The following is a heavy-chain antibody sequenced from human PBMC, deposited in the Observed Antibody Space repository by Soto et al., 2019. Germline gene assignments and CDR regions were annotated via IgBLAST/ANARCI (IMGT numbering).Heavy chain of an antibody. CDR2: ISYDGSNK. J-gene: IGHJ4*02. D-gene: IGHD1-1*01. CDR3: ARDMEY. V-gene: IGHV3-30-3*01. CDR1: GFTFSSYA. Sequence: AGGSLLLSCSASGFTFSSYAMHWVRQAPGKGLEWVAVISYDGSNKYYADSVKGRFTISRDNSKNTLYLQMNSLRAEDTAVYYCARDMEYWGQGTMVTVSS.